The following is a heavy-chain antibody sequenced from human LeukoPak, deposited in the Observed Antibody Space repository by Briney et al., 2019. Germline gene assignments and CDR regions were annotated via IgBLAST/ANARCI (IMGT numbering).Heavy chain of an antibody. D-gene: IGHD3-22*01. CDR3: AKDPGPYYDSSGYFDY. Sequence: GGSLRLSCAASGFTFDDYAMHWVRQAPGKGLEWVSGISWNSGSIGYADSVKGRFTISRDNAKNSLYLQMNSLRAEDTALYYCAKDPGPYYDSSGYFDYWGQGTLVTVPS. CDR2: ISWNSGSI. V-gene: IGHV3-9*01. CDR1: GFTFDDYA. J-gene: IGHJ4*02.